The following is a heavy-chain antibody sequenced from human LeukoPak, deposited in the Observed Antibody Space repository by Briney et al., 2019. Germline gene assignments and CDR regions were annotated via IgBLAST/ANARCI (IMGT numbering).Heavy chain of an antibody. CDR1: GFRFSDAW. V-gene: IGHV3-15*01. D-gene: IGHD3-22*01. CDR3: TTGHSSGYIEDY. J-gene: IGHJ4*02. Sequence: GGSLRLSCAASGFRFSDAWMSWVRQAPGKGLEWVGRIKRKIDGERTDYVESVKGRFIISRDDSTNTLFLQMNSLKIEDTAVYYCTTGHSSGYIEDYWGQGTRVSVSS. CDR2: IKRKIDGERT.